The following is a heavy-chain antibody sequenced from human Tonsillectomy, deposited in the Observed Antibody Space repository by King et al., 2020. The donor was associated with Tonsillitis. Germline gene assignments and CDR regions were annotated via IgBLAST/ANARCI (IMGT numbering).Heavy chain of an antibody. CDR1: GFTFSDYY. Sequence: VQLVESGGGLVQPGGSLRLSCAASGFTFSDYYIDWVRQAPGKGLEWVGRTRNKARSYITDYAASVKGRFTISRDNSKNSLYLQMNSLKSEDTAVYYCARGLRFLDMDVWGKGTTVTVSS. CDR2: TRNKARSYIT. J-gene: IGHJ6*03. CDR3: ARGLRFLDMDV. V-gene: IGHV3-72*01. D-gene: IGHD3-3*01.